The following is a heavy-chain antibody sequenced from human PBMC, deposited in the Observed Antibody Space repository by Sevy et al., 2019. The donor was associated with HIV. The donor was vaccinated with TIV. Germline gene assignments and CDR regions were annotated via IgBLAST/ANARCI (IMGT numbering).Heavy chain of an antibody. D-gene: IGHD6-13*01. CDR1: GYTFTSYG. J-gene: IGHJ6*02. V-gene: IGHV1-18*01. Sequence: ASVKVSCKASGYTFTSYGISWVRQAPGQGLEWMGWISAYNGNTNYAQKLQGRVTMTTDTSTSTAYMVLRSLRSDDTAVYYCARLFAIAAAGPRNYYYGMDVWGQGTTVTVSS. CDR2: ISAYNGNT. CDR3: ARLFAIAAAGPRNYYYGMDV.